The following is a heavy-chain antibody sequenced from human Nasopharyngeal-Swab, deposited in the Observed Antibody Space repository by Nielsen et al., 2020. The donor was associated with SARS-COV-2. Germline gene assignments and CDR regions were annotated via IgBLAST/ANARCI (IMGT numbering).Heavy chain of an antibody. Sequence: GGSLRLSCAASGFTFSSYSMNWVRQAPGKGLEWVSYISSSSSTIYYADSVKGRFTISRDNAKNSLYLQMNSLRDEDTAVYYCARGHLWFGELSRQNDYWGQGTLVTVSS. D-gene: IGHD3-10*01. J-gene: IGHJ4*02. CDR1: GFTFSSYS. CDR3: ARGHLWFGELSRQNDY. CDR2: ISSSSSTI. V-gene: IGHV3-48*02.